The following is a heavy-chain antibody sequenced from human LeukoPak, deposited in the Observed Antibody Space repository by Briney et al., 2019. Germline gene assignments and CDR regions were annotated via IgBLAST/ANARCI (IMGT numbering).Heavy chain of an antibody. CDR2: IIPIFGTA. D-gene: IGHD6-13*01. CDR1: GGTFSSYA. CDR3: ARAYRPSIAAAGPFDY. J-gene: IGHJ4*02. Sequence: SVKVSCKASGGTFSSYAISRVRQAPGQGLEWMGGIIPIFGTANYAQKFQGRVTITADESTSTAYMELSSLRSEDTAVYYCARAYRPSIAAAGPFDYWGQGTLVTVSS. V-gene: IGHV1-69*01.